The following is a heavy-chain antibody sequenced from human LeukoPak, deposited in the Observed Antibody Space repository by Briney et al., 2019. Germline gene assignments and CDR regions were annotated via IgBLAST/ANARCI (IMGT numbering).Heavy chain of an antibody. CDR3: GKDGGYGDYSEDAFDI. CDR2: ISSSSSYI. V-gene: IGHV3-21*04. J-gene: IGHJ3*02. D-gene: IGHD4-17*01. Sequence: GGSLRLSCAASGFTFSSYSMNWVRQAPGKGLEWVSSISSSSSYIYYADSVKGRFTISRDNSKSTLYLQMNSLRAEDTAIYYCGKDGGYGDYSEDAFDIWGQGTMVTVSS. CDR1: GFTFSSYS.